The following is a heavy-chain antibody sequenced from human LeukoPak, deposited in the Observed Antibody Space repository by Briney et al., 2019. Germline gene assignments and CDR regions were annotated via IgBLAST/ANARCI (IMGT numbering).Heavy chain of an antibody. CDR1: GFTFSSYT. Sequence: GGSLRLSCAASGFTFSSYTMNWVRQAPGKGLEWVSSITSSSSFIYHADSLKGRFTISRDNAKNSLYLQMNSLRAEDTAVYYCASSYDTLYYFDYWGQGTLVTVSS. CDR2: ITSSSSFI. D-gene: IGHD3-9*01. V-gene: IGHV3-21*04. CDR3: ASSYDTLYYFDY. J-gene: IGHJ4*02.